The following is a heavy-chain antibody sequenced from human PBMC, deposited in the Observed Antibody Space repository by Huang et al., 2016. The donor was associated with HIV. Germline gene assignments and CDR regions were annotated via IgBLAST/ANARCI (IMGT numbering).Heavy chain of an antibody. CDR1: GFPVSSNY. V-gene: IGHV3-53*01. CDR2: IYSDDST. Sequence: EVQLVESGGGLIQPGGSLRLSCAASGFPVSSNYMSWVRQATGKGLGWVSVIYSDDSTYFADSVKGRFTISRDNSKNTLYLQMNSLRAEDTAVYYCAAQWELRGGVDFWGQGTLVTVSS. J-gene: IGHJ4*02. D-gene: IGHD1-26*01. CDR3: AAQWELRGGVDF.